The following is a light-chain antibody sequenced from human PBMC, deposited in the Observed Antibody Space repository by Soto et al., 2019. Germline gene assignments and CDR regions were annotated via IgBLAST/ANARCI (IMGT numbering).Light chain of an antibody. CDR3: CSLKTCHTYV. CDR1: SSDIGHYDY. CDR2: HVT. J-gene: IGLJ1*01. Sequence: QSALTQPASVSGSPGQSITISCTGTSSDIGHYDYVSWYQQHPGKAPKLMIYHVTYRPSGVSNRYSGSKSGNSASLTISGLQADDEADYYCCSLKTCHTYVFGSGTKVTVL. V-gene: IGLV2-14*03.